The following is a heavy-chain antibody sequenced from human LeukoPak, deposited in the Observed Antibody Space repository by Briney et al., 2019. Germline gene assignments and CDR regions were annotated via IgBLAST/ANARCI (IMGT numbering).Heavy chain of an antibody. V-gene: IGHV3-23*01. Sequence: GGSLRLSCVASGFTFNTYVMSWVRQAPGKGLEWVSAISSSGGSTYYADSVKGRFTISRDNSKNTLYFQMNSLRAEDTAVYYCAKRSTDLGYCSGGSCYEFSNWGQGTLVTVSS. CDR1: GFTFNTYV. CDR2: ISSSGGST. D-gene: IGHD2-15*01. J-gene: IGHJ4*02. CDR3: AKRSTDLGYCSGGSCYEFSN.